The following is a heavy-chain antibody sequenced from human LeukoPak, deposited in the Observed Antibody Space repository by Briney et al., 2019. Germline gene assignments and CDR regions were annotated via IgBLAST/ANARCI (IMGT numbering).Heavy chain of an antibody. V-gene: IGHV3-74*01. CDR1: GFTFSDTW. CDR2: IRSVGSDT. CDR3: AREATLTAGLGIDYYYYYMDV. J-gene: IGHJ6*03. Sequence: PGGSLRLSCAASGFTFSDTWMHWVRQAPGEGLVWVSRIRSVGSDTRYAESVKGRFTISRDNAKNTLYLQMNSLRAKDTAVYYCAREATLTAGLGIDYYYYYMDVWGKGTTVTVSS. D-gene: IGHD6-13*01.